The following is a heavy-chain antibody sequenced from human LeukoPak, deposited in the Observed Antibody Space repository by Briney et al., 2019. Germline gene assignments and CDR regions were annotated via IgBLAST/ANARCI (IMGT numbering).Heavy chain of an antibody. CDR3: ARATVTILHDAFDI. CDR1: GGSISSGGYS. J-gene: IGHJ3*02. D-gene: IGHD4-17*01. Sequence: PSETLSLTCAVSGGSISSGGYSWSWIRQPPGKGLEWIGYIYHSGSTYYNPSLKSRVTISVDRPKNQFSLKLSSVTAADTAVYYCARATVTILHDAFDIWGQGTMVTVSS. CDR2: IYHSGST. V-gene: IGHV4-30-2*01.